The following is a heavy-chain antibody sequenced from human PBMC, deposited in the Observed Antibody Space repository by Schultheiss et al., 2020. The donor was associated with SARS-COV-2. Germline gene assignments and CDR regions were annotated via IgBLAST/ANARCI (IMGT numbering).Heavy chain of an antibody. D-gene: IGHD2-15*01. V-gene: IGHV5-51*01. J-gene: IGHJ5*02. CDR2: IYPGDSDT. Sequence: GESLKISCKGSGYSFTSYWIGWVRQMPGKGLEWMGIIYPGDSDTRYSPSFQGQVTISADKSISTAYLQWSSLKASDTAMYYCARGCSRYCSGGSCYPGLNWFDPWGQGTLVTVSS. CDR3: ARGCSRYCSGGSCYPGLNWFDP. CDR1: GYSFTSYW.